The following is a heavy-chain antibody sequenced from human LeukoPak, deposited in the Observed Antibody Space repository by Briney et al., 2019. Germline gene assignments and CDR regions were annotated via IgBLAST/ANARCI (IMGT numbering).Heavy chain of an antibody. V-gene: IGHV3-33*01. Sequence: GGSLRLSCAASGFSFDTHGMHWVRQAPGKGLEWVAVIWYDGSKKYYADSVKGRFTISRDNAKNSLYLQMNSLRAEDTAVYYCARGRYCSSTSCYTPDAFYIWGQGTMVTVSS. CDR2: IWYDGSKK. CDR3: ARGRYCSSTSCYTPDAFYI. CDR1: GFSFDTHG. D-gene: IGHD2-2*02. J-gene: IGHJ3*02.